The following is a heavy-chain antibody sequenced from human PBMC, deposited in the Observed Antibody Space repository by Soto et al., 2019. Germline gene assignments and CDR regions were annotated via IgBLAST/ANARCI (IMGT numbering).Heavy chain of an antibody. CDR1: GFTFSAYS. J-gene: IGHJ6*02. CDR3: ASTNSYYGFSYYGMDV. D-gene: IGHD1-26*01. Sequence: PGGSLRLSCAASGFTFSAYSMNWVRQAPGKGLEWVSSISSSSSYIYYADSVKGRFTISRDNAKNSLYLQMNSLRAEDTAVYYCASTNSYYGFSYYGMDVWGQGTTVTVSS. V-gene: IGHV3-21*01. CDR2: ISSSSSYI.